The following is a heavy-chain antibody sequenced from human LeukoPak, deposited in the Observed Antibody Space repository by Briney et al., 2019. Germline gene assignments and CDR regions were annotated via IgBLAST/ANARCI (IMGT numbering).Heavy chain of an antibody. V-gene: IGHV3-15*01. CDR1: GFTFSNTW. D-gene: IGHD6-19*01. Sequence: PGGSLRLSCAASGFTFSNTWMTWVRQTPGKGLGWLGRIKSKSDGGAIDYAASVKGSFTISRDDSKNTLYLQMNSLKIEDTGVYFCTTVASGWTLLRWGQGTLVTVSS. CDR2: IKSKSDGGAI. J-gene: IGHJ4*02. CDR3: TTVASGWTLLR.